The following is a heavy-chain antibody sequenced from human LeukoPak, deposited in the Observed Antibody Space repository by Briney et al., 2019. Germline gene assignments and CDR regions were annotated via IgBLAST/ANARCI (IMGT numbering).Heavy chain of an antibody. J-gene: IGHJ4*02. CDR2: IYSGGST. CDR1: GFTVSSNY. CDR3: ASTQSRLTAAGTALADY. Sequence: GGSLRLSCAASGFTVSSNYMSWVRQAPGKGLEWVSVIYSGGSTYYADSVKSRFTISRDNSKNTLYLQMNSLRAEDTAVYYCASTQSRLTAAGTALADYWGQGTLVTVSS. V-gene: IGHV3-53*01. D-gene: IGHD6-13*01.